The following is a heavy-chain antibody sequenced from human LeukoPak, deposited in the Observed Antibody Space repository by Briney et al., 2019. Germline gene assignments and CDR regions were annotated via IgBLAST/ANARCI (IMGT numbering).Heavy chain of an antibody. CDR2: IRYDGSNK. CDR3: AKDRITGTWSSFDY. V-gene: IGHV3-30*02. J-gene: IGHJ4*02. D-gene: IGHD1-20*01. CDR1: GFTFSSYG. Sequence: PGGSLRLSCAASGFTFSSYGMHWVRQAPGKGLEWVAFIRYDGSNKYYADSVKGRFTISRDNSKNTLYLQMNSLRAEDTAVYYCAKDRITGTWSSFDYWGQGTLVTVSS.